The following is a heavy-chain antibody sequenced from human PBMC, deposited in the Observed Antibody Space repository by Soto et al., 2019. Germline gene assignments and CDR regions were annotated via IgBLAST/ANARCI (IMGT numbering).Heavy chain of an antibody. J-gene: IGHJ6*02. CDR1: GFDFSNSW. CDR2: INSDGSGT. Sequence: EVQLVESGGGLVQPGGSLRLSCAASGFDFSNSWIHWVRQGPGKGLVWVLHINSDGSGTTYADSVKGRFTISRDNAKNTVYLQMNSLRAEDTAVYYCAKDTAYAMDVWGQGTTVTVSS. D-gene: IGHD2-15*01. V-gene: IGHV3-74*01. CDR3: AKDTAYAMDV.